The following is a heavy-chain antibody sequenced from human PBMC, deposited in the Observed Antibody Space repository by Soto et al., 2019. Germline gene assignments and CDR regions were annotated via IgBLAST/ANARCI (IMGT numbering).Heavy chain of an antibody. J-gene: IGHJ5*02. D-gene: IGHD2-2*02. CDR1: GFTFSSYA. CDR3: AKQPRLVVPAAIDWFDP. CDR2: ISGSGGST. V-gene: IGHV3-23*01. Sequence: GGSLRLSCAASGFTFSSYAMSWVRQAPGKGLEWASAISGSGGSTYYADSVKGRFTISRDNSKNTLYLQMNSLRAEDTAVYYCAKQPRLVVPAAIDWFDPWGQGTLVTVSS.